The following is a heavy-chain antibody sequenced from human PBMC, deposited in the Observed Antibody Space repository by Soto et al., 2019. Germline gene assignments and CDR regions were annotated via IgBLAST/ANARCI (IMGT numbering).Heavy chain of an antibody. Sequence: GASVKVSCKVSGYTFTSYGISWVRQAPGQGLEWMGWISAYSGNTNYAQKLQGRVTMTTDTSTSTAYMELRSLRSDDTAVYYCARAYCSSTSCYVTFFEYGMDVWGQGTTVTVSS. V-gene: IGHV1-18*01. CDR3: ARAYCSSTSCYVTFFEYGMDV. J-gene: IGHJ6*02. CDR2: ISAYSGNT. CDR1: GYTFTSYG. D-gene: IGHD2-2*01.